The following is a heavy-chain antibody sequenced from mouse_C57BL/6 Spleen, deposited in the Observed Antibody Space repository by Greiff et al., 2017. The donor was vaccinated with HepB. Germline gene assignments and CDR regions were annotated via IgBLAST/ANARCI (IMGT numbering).Heavy chain of an antibody. CDR3: AREVGSKGPWFAY. V-gene: IGHV1-76*01. CDR2: IYPGSGNT. Sequence: QVHVKQSGAELVRPGASVKLSCKASGYTFTDYYINWVKQRPGQGLEWIARIYPGSGNTYYNEKFKGKATLTAEKSSSTAYMQLSSLTSDDSAVYFCAREVGSKGPWFAYWGQVTLVTVSA. CDR1: GYTFTDYY. D-gene: IGHD1-1*02. J-gene: IGHJ3*01.